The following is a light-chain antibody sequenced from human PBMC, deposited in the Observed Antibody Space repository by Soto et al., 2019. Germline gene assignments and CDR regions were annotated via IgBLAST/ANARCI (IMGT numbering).Light chain of an antibody. CDR3: QQYYSTLIT. Sequence: DIVMTQSPDSLAVSLGERATINCKSSQSVLYSSNNKNYLAWYKQKPGQPPKLLISWASTRESGVPDRFSGSGSGTNFTLTISSLQAEDVAVYYCQQYYSTLITFGQGTRLEIK. V-gene: IGKV4-1*01. J-gene: IGKJ5*01. CDR1: QSVLYSSNNKNY. CDR2: WAS.